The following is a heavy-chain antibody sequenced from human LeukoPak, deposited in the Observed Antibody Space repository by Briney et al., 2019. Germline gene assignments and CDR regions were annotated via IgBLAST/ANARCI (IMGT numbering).Heavy chain of an antibody. CDR1: GFSFSDYY. J-gene: IGHJ4*02. D-gene: IGHD5-24*01. CDR2: ISSSSHYT. Sequence: GGALRLSCAASGFSFSDYYMSWIRQAPGKGLEWVSCISSSSHYTNYADSVKGRFTLSRDNPKSSLYLKMDSLRAEDTAVYYCARGEMATIIPDYWGQGTLVTVSS. CDR3: ARGEMATIIPDY. V-gene: IGHV3-11*06.